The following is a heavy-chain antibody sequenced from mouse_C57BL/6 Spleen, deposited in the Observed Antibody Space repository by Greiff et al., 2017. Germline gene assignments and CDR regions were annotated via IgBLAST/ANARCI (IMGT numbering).Heavy chain of an antibody. CDR3: ARGKGNDGFDY. CDR2: INPSNGGT. J-gene: IGHJ2*01. V-gene: IGHV1-53*01. Sequence: VQLQQSGTELVKPWASLKLSCKASGYTFTSYWMHWVKQRTGQGLEWIGNINPSNGGTNYNEKFKSKATLTVDKSSSTAYMQLSSLTSEDSAVYYCARGKGNDGFDYWGQGTTRTVSS. D-gene: IGHD2-2*01. CDR1: GYTFTSYW.